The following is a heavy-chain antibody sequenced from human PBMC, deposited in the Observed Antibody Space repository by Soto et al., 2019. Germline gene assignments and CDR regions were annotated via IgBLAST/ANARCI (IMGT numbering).Heavy chain of an antibody. D-gene: IGHD2-21*02. CDR1: GGSFSGYY. Sequence: SETLSLTCAVYGGSFSGYYWSWIRQPPGKGLEWIGEINHSGSTNYNPSLKSRVTISVDTSKNQFSLRLSSVTAADTAVYYCASSAYCGGDCYPWAFDIWGQGTMVTVSS. CDR3: ASSAYCGGDCYPWAFDI. CDR2: INHSGST. V-gene: IGHV4-34*01. J-gene: IGHJ3*02.